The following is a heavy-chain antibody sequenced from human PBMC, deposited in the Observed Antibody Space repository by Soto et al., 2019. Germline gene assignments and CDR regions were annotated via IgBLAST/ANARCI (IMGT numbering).Heavy chain of an antibody. Sequence: GGSLRLSCAASGFTFSSYGMHWVRQAPGKVLEWVAVISYDGSNKYYADSVKGRFTISRDNSKNTLYLQMNSLRAEDTAVYYCAKTFRILDDFYYSSGYYYGLYYWGQGTLVTVSS. J-gene: IGHJ4*02. CDR2: ISYDGSNK. V-gene: IGHV3-30*18. CDR3: AKTFRILDDFYYSSGYYYGLYY. CDR1: GFTFSSYG. D-gene: IGHD3-22*01.